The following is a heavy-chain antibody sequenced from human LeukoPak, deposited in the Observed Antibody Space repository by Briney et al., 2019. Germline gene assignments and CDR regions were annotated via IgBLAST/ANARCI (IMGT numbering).Heavy chain of an antibody. CDR3: ARVTVGATSGFDY. CDR1: GGSISSYY. Sequence: PSETLSLTCTVSGGSISSYYWSWIRQSPGKGLECIGYIHYTGSTNYNPSLKSRVTISVETSKNQFSLKLKSVTAADTAVYYCARVTVGATSGFDYWGQGTLVTVSS. J-gene: IGHJ4*02. V-gene: IGHV4-59*01. CDR2: IHYTGST. D-gene: IGHD1-26*01.